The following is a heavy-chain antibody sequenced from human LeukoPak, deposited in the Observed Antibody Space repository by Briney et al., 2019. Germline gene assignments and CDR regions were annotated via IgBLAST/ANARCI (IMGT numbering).Heavy chain of an antibody. CDR1: GLRFSTYG. CDR3: ARGGVATAWGAFDV. CDR2: IYYDGNQK. V-gene: IGHV3-33*01. Sequence: GGSLRLSCAASGLRFSTYGMHWVRQSPGEGLEWVAVIYYDGNQKYYGDSVKGRFTVSRDISESMLYLQMSSLRADDTAVYYCARGGVATAWGAFDVWGQGTTVIVSS. D-gene: IGHD4-23*01. J-gene: IGHJ3*01.